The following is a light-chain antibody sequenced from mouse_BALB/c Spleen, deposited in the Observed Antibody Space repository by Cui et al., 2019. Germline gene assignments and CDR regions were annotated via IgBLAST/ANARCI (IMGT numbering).Light chain of an antibody. V-gene: IGKV4-55*01. CDR3: QQWSSNPFT. CDR2: DTT. J-gene: IGKJ4*01. Sequence: QFVLPHSPAILSASLGETVPMPCRASSSVSYMYWYQQKPGSSPRLLIYDTTNLASGVPVRFSGSGSGTSYSLTISRMEAEDAATYYCQQWSSNPFTFGSGTKLEIK. CDR1: SSVSY.